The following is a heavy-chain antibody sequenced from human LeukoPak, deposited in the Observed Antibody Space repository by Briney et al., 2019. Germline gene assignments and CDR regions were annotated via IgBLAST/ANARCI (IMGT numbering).Heavy chain of an antibody. Sequence: ASVKVSCKASGGTFSSYALSWVRQAPGQGLEWMGGIIPIFGTANYAQKFQGRVTITADESTSTAYMELSSLRSEDTAVYYCASGPRYSKALYWGQGTLVTVSS. D-gene: IGHD3-9*01. V-gene: IGHV1-69*13. CDR1: GGTFSSYA. J-gene: IGHJ4*02. CDR2: IIPIFGTA. CDR3: ASGPRYSKALY.